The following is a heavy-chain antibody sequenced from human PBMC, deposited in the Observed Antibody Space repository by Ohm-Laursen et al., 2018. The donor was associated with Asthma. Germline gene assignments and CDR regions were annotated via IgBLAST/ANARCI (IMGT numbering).Heavy chain of an antibody. CDR2: ISWNSGSI. J-gene: IGHJ4*02. CDR3: ANTDYGY. V-gene: IGHV3-9*01. Sequence: SLRLSCSASGFTFDDYAMHWVRQGQGKGLEWVSGISWNSGSIGYADSVKGRFTISRDNAKNSLYLQMNSLRAEDTALYYCANTDYGYWGQGTMVTVSS. CDR1: GFTFDDYA. D-gene: IGHD4-17*01.